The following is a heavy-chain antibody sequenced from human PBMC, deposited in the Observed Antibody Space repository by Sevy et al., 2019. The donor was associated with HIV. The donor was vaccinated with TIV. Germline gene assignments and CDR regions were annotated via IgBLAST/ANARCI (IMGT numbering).Heavy chain of an antibody. J-gene: IGHJ6*02. Sequence: SETLSLTCTVSGTSISGYYWSWIRQPPGKGLEWIGYIDYSGRSDYNPSLKSRVTISEDTSKNQFSLKLSSVTAADTAVYYCARAYSNYYYAMDVWGQGTTVTVSS. CDR1: GTSISGYY. CDR2: IDYSGRS. D-gene: IGHD4-4*01. V-gene: IGHV4-59*01. CDR3: ARAYSNYYYAMDV.